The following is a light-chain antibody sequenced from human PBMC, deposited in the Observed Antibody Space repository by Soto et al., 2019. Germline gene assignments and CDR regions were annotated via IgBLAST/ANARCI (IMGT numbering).Light chain of an antibody. CDR1: QSVLYSSNNKNY. CDR3: QQYESTPPT. CDR2: WAS. Sequence: DIVMTQSPDSLAVSLGERATTNCKSSQSVLYSSNNKNYLAWYQQSPGQPPKLLIYWASTRESGVPDRFSGSGSGTDFTLTITSLQAEDVAVYYCQQYESTPPTFGQGTKLEIK. J-gene: IGKJ2*01. V-gene: IGKV4-1*01.